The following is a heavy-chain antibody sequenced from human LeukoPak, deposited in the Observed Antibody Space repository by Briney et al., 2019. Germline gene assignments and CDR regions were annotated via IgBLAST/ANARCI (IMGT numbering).Heavy chain of an antibody. D-gene: IGHD5-24*01. Sequence: SETLSLTCTVSGGSINSRTYYWGWIRQPPGKGLEWIGSIYYSGSIYYNPSLKSRVTISVDTSKNQFSLKLSSVTAADTAVYYCARQILFHSERWLQFFDYWGQGILVTVSS. CDR1: GGSINSRTYY. CDR2: IYYSGSI. V-gene: IGHV4-39*01. J-gene: IGHJ4*02. CDR3: ARQILFHSERWLQFFDY.